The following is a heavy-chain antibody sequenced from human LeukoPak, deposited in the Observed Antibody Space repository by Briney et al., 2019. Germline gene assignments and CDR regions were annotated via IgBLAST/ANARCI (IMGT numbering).Heavy chain of an antibody. J-gene: IGHJ4*02. D-gene: IGHD5-18*01. CDR3: AREGHQLWSTGNKYYFDY. Sequence: GGSLRLSCAASGFTFSSYSMNWVRQAPGNGLEWVSSISSSSSYIYYADSVKGRFTISRDNAKNSLYLQMNSLRAEDTAVYYCAREGHQLWSTGNKYYFDYWGQGTLVTVSS. CDR2: ISSSSSYI. CDR1: GFTFSSYS. V-gene: IGHV3-21*01.